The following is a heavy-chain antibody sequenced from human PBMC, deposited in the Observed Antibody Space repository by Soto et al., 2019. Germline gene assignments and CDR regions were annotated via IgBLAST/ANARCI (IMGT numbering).Heavy chain of an antibody. CDR3: ATDSTGYYSDAFDV. D-gene: IGHD3-22*01. J-gene: IGHJ3*01. V-gene: IGHV4-59*03. CDR1: GAAMSSYY. Sequence: QLQESGPRLVKPSETLSLTCTVSGAAMSSYYWSWVRQSPGKGLEWIGYIYNTGTTDYNPSLKSRVTISVERSKFQFSLKLTSVTAADTAVYYCATDSTGYYSDAFDVWGQGARVIVSS. CDR2: IYNTGTT.